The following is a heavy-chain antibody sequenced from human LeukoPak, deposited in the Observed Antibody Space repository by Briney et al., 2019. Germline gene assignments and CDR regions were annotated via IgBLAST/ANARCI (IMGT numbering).Heavy chain of an antibody. J-gene: IGHJ4*02. D-gene: IGHD3-10*01. CDR2: IKKDGSEK. V-gene: IGHV3-7*01. CDR3: ARGPAYGARSDYLDL. CDR1: GFAFGSEA. Sequence: PGGSLRLSCGVSGFAFGSEAMNWVRQAPGKGLEWVADIKKDGSEKNEVDSVKGRFTISRDNGKNSLYLQMNSLRAEDSAVYYCARGPAYGARSDYLDLWGQGTLVTVSS.